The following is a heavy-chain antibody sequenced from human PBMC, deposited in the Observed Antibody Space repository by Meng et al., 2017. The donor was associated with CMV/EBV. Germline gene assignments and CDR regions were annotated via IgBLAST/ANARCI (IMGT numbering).Heavy chain of an antibody. CDR1: GFTFSSYG. CDR3: AKNVGPAAIGYYYYYGMDV. CDR2: IRYDGSNK. V-gene: IGHV3-30*02. Sequence: GESLKISCAASGFTFSSYGMHWVRQAPGKGLEWVAFIRYDGSNKYYADSVKGRFTISRDNSKNTLYLQMNSLRAEDTAVYYCAKNVGPAAIGYYYYYGMDVWGQGTTVTVSS. J-gene: IGHJ6*02. D-gene: IGHD2-2*02.